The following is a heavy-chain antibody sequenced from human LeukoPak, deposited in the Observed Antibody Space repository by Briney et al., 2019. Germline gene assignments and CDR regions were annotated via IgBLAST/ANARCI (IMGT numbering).Heavy chain of an antibody. CDR1: GFTFSSYA. Sequence: GGSLRLSCAASGFTFSSYAMHWVRQAPGKGLEWVSAISGSGGSTYYADSVKGRFTISRDNSKNALYLQMNSLRAEDTAVYYCAKFDDYVWGSIDYWGQGTLVTVSS. CDR2: ISGSGGST. D-gene: IGHD3-16*01. CDR3: AKFDDYVWGSIDY. V-gene: IGHV3-23*01. J-gene: IGHJ4*02.